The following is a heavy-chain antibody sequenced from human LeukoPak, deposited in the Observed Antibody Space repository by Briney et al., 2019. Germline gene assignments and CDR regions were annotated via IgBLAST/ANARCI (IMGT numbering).Heavy chain of an antibody. D-gene: IGHD3-22*01. CDR1: GYTFTSYG. CDR3: ARAPSGHTNYYDSSGSDP. J-gene: IGHJ5*02. Sequence: ASVKVSCKASGYTFTSYGISWVRQAPGQGLEWMGWISAYNGNTNYAQKLQGRVTMTTDTSTSTAYMELRSLRSDDTAVYYCARAPSGHTNYYDSSGSDPWGQGTLVTVSS. V-gene: IGHV1-18*01. CDR2: ISAYNGNT.